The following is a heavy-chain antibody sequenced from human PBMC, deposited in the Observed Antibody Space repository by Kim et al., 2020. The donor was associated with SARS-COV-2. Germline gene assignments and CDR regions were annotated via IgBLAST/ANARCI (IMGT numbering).Heavy chain of an antibody. J-gene: IGHJ5*02. V-gene: IGHV4-59*13. D-gene: IGHD3-10*01. CDR3: ARDYPNYYGSGRRFDP. CDR2: IYYSGST. Sequence: SETLSLTCTVSGGSISSYYWSWIRQPPGKGLEWIGYIYYSGSTNYNPSLKSRVTISVDTSKNQFSLKLSSVTAADTAVYYCARDYPNYYGSGRRFDPWGQGTLVTVSS. CDR1: GGSISSYY.